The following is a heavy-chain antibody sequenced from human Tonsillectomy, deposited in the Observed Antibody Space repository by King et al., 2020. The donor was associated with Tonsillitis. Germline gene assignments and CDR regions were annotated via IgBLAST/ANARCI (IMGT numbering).Heavy chain of an antibody. D-gene: IGHD3-22*01. Sequence: VQLVESGGGLVKPGGSLRLSCAASGFTFSNAWMSWVRQAPGKGLEWVGRIKSKTDGGTTDYTAPVKGRLTISRDDSKNTLYLQMNRLKIEETAVYYCTTEPGDRITMIVNNWFDPWGQGTLVTVSS. CDR1: GFTFSNAW. CDR2: IKSKTDGGTT. CDR3: TTEPGDRITMIVNNWFDP. J-gene: IGHJ5*02. V-gene: IGHV3-15*01.